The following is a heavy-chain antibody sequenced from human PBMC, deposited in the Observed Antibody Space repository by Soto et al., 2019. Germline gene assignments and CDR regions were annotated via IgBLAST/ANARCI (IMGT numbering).Heavy chain of an antibody. D-gene: IGHD6-13*01. CDR1: GGSFSGYY. J-gene: IGHJ6*02. V-gene: IGHV4-34*01. Sequence: SETLSLTCAVYGGSFSGYYWSWIRQPPGKGLEWIGEINHSGSTNYNPSLKRRVTISVDTSKNQFSLNLSSVTAADTAVYYCAGGRGRQQLVMSYYYGMDVWGQGTTVTVSS. CDR2: INHSGST. CDR3: AGGRGRQQLVMSYYYGMDV.